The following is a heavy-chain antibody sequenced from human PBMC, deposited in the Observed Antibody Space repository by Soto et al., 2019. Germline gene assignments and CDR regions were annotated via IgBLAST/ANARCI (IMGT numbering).Heavy chain of an antibody. CDR1: GFTFSSYG. Sequence: GGSLRLSCAASGFTFSSYGMHWVRQAPGKGLEWVAVISYDGSNKYYADSAKGRFTISRDNAENTLYLQMNGLRVEDTAVYYCARATPRYDILTGPTGGLWGQGTLVTVSS. CDR3: ARATPRYDILTGPTGGL. V-gene: IGHV3-30*03. D-gene: IGHD3-9*01. J-gene: IGHJ4*02. CDR2: ISYDGSNK.